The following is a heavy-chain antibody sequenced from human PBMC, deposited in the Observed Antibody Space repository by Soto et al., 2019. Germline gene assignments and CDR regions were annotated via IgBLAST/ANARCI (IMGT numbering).Heavy chain of an antibody. D-gene: IGHD1-1*01. V-gene: IGHV1-69*06. CDR1: GGTFSSYA. Sequence: SVKVSCKASGGTFSSYAISWVRQAPGQGLEWMGGIISIFGTANYARKFQGRVTITADKSTSTAYMELSSLGAEDTAVYYCARGSGMGTPDGSFDIWGQGTMVTVSS. J-gene: IGHJ3*02. CDR2: IISIFGTA. CDR3: ARGSGMGTPDGSFDI.